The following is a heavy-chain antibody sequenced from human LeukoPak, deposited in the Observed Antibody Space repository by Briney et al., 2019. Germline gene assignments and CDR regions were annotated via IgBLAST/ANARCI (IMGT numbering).Heavy chain of an antibody. Sequence: SETLSLTCTVSGGSISSYYWSWIRQPPGKGLEWIGYIYYSGSTNYNPSLKSRVTISVDTSKNQFSLKLSSVTAADTAVYYCARGLDYDFWSGYPYYYYYYMDVWGKGTTVTVSS. CDR3: ARGLDYDFWSGYPYYYYYYMDV. D-gene: IGHD3-3*01. J-gene: IGHJ6*03. V-gene: IGHV4-59*01. CDR2: IYYSGST. CDR1: GGSISSYY.